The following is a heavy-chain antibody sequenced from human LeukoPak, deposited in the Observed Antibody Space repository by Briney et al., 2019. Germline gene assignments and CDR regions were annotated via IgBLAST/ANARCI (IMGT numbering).Heavy chain of an antibody. CDR1: GGSISSGDYY. Sequence: PSETLSLTCTVSGGSISSGDYYWSWIRQPPGKGLEWIGYIYYSGSTYYNPSLKSRVTISVDTSKNQFSLKLSSVTAADTAVYYCARGVVVVTATHYYYGMDVWGKGTTVTVSS. D-gene: IGHD2-21*02. V-gene: IGHV4-30-4*01. J-gene: IGHJ6*04. CDR2: IYYSGST. CDR3: ARGVVVVTATHYYYGMDV.